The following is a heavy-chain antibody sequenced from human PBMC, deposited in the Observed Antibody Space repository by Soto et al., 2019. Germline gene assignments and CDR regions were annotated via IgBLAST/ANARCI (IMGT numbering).Heavy chain of an antibody. CDR2: ISGSGGFI. D-gene: IGHD3-22*01. CDR1: GFIFNRYG. CDR3: AKDFIYDSDGYYYVSAFDF. J-gene: IGHJ3*01. V-gene: IGHV3-23*01. Sequence: GGSLRLSCAAYGFIFNRYGMSWVRQAPGMGLEWVSTISGSGGFIYYADSVKGRFTISRDNSKHTLHLQMNSLRAEDTAVYYCAKDFIYDSDGYYYVSAFDFWGPGTMVSVS.